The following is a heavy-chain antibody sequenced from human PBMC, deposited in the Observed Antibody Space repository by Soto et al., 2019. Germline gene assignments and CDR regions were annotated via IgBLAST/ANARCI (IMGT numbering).Heavy chain of an antibody. D-gene: IGHD3-22*01. Sequence: ETLSLTCTVSGGSISSSSYYWGWIRQPPGKGLEWIGSIYYSGSTNYNPSLKSRVTISVDTSKNQFSLKLSSVTAADTAVYYCARAGYYYDSSGQSGWFDPWGQGTLVTVSS. CDR1: GGSISSSSYY. CDR2: IYYSGST. V-gene: IGHV4-39*07. J-gene: IGHJ5*02. CDR3: ARAGYYYDSSGQSGWFDP.